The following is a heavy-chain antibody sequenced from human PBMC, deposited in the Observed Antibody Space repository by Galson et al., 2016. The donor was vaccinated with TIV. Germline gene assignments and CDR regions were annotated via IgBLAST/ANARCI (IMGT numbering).Heavy chain of an antibody. D-gene: IGHD2/OR15-2a*01. CDR3: AKDLAVWGSFYGAFGY. Sequence: SLRLSCAASGFTFSDYHMSWLRRTPGKGLEWIAHITSGASSRYYAESVKGRFTISRDGAKNSLFLQMNSLRIDDTAVYYCAKDLAVWGSFYGAFGYWGPGTVVSVSS. J-gene: IGHJ4*02. CDR2: ITSGASSR. CDR1: GFTFSDYH. V-gene: IGHV3-11*01.